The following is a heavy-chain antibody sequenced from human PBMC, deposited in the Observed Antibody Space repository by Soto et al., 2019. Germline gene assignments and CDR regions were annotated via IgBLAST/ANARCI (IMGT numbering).Heavy chain of an antibody. J-gene: IGHJ6*03. Sequence: SETLSLTCTVSGGSISSYYWSWIRQPPGKGLEWIGYIYYSGSTNYNPSLKSRVTISVDSSKNQFFLKLSSVIAADTAVYYCARDRYYYYMDVWGKGTTVTVSS. CDR1: GGSISSYY. V-gene: IGHV4-59*01. CDR3: ARDRYYYYMDV. CDR2: IYYSGST.